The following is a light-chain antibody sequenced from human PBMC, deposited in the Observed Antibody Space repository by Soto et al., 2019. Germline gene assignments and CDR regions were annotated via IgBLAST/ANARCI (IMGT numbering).Light chain of an antibody. Sequence: QSVLTQPPSASASLGASVTLTCTLSSGYSNYKVDWYQQRPGKGPRFVMRVGTGWIVGSKGDGIPDRFSVLGSGLNRYLTSKNIQEEDESDYHCGADHGSGSNFVVVFGGGTKLTVL. CDR2: VGTGWIVG. CDR3: GADHGSGSNFVVV. CDR1: SGYSNYK. J-gene: IGLJ2*01. V-gene: IGLV9-49*01.